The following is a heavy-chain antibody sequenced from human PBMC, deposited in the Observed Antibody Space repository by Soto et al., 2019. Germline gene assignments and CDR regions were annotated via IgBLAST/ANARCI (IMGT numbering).Heavy chain of an antibody. CDR2: ISSSSSYI. D-gene: IGHD6-6*01. J-gene: IGHJ6*03. CDR1: GFTFSSYS. CDR3: ARDLSYSSSGRYYYYYYYMDV. Sequence: GGSLRLSCAASGFTFSSYSMNWVRQAPGKGLEWVSSISSSSSYIYYADSVKGRFTISRDNAKNSLYLQMNSLRAEDTAVYYCARDLSYSSSGRYYYYYYYMDVWGKGTTVTVSS. V-gene: IGHV3-21*01.